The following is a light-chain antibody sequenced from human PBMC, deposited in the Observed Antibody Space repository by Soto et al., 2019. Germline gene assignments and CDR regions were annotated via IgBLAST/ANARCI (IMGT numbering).Light chain of an antibody. CDR3: QHYNDWPPTWT. Sequence: EIVMTQSPATLSVSPGERATLSCRASPSVSSKLAWYQQKPGQTPRVLIYGASTGATGIPARFSGSGSGTEVTLTISSLQSEDSAVYHCQHYNDWPPTWTFGQGTKVEIK. J-gene: IGKJ1*01. V-gene: IGKV3-15*01. CDR1: PSVSSK. CDR2: GAS.